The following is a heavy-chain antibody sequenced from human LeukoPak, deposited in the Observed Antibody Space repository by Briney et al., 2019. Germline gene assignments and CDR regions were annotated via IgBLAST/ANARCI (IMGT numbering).Heavy chain of an antibody. CDR1: GGSFSGYY. D-gene: IGHD3-10*01. CDR2: INHSGST. Sequence: SETLSLTCAVYGGSFSGYYWSWIRQPPGKGLEWIGEINHSGSTNYNPSLKSRVTISVDTSKNQFSLKLSSVTAADMAVYYCARGPRGYMVRGVINCWGQGTLVTVSS. J-gene: IGHJ4*02. V-gene: IGHV4-34*01. CDR3: ARGPRGYMVRGVINC.